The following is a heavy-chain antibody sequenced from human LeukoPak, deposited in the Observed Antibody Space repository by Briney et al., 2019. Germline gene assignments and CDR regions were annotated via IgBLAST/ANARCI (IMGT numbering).Heavy chain of an antibody. CDR1: GGSFSGYY. CDR2: INHSGST. J-gene: IGHJ3*02. D-gene: IGHD3-22*01. Sequence: SETLSITCAVYGGSFSGYYWSWIRQPPGKGLEWIGEINHSGSTNYNPSLKSRVTISVDTSKNQFSLKLSSVTAADTAVYYCARAGLSTMIDYKAFDIWGQGTMVTVSS. V-gene: IGHV4-34*01. CDR3: ARAGLSTMIDYKAFDI.